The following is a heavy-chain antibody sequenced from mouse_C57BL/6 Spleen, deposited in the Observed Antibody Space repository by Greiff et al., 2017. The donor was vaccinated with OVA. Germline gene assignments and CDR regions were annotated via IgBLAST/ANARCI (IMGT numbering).Heavy chain of an antibody. CDR2: ISRGSSII. CDR1: GFTFSDYG. J-gene: IGHJ3*01. Sequence: EVMLVESGGGLVKPGGSLKLSCAASGFTFSDYGMHWVRPAPEKGLEWVAYISRGSSIIYYADTVKGRFTISRDNANITLFLQRTSLRSEDTAMYYCARRFAYWGQGTLVTVSA. CDR3: ARRFAY. V-gene: IGHV5-17*01.